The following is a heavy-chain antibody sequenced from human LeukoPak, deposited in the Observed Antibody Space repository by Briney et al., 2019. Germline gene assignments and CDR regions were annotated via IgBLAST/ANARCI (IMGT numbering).Heavy chain of an antibody. J-gene: IGHJ4*02. Sequence: ASVKVSCKASGYTFTSYYMHWVRQAPGQGLEWMGIINPSGGSTSYAQKFQGRVTMTRDTPTSTVYMELSSLRSEDTAVYYCAREDLGELLKGYFDYWGQGTLVTVSS. CDR3: AREDLGELLKGYFDY. CDR2: INPSGGST. V-gene: IGHV1-46*01. D-gene: IGHD3-10*01. CDR1: GYTFTSYY.